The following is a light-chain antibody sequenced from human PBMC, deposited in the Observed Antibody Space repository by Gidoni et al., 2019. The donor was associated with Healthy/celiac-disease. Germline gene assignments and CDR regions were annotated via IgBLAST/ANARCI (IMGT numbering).Light chain of an antibody. Sequence: QSVLTQPPSASGTPGQRFTISCSGSSPNIGSNTVNWYQQLPGTAPKLLIYSNNQRPSGVPDRFSGSKSGTSASLAISGLQSEDEADYYCAAWDDSLNGPYVFGTGTKVTVL. CDR2: SNN. CDR3: AAWDDSLNGPYV. J-gene: IGLJ1*01. V-gene: IGLV1-44*01. CDR1: SPNIGSNT.